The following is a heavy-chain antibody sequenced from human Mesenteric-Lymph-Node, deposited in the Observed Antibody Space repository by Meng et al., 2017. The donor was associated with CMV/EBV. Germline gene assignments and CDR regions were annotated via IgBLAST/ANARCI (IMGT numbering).Heavy chain of an antibody. CDR2: IYYSGST. CDR1: GGSISSSSYY. CDR3: ARDLITYYYGSGSYYNPRKDY. Sequence: SETLSLTCTVSGGSISSSSYYWGWIRQPPGKGLEWIGSIYYSGSTYYNPSLKSRVTISVDTSKNQFSLKLSSVTAADTAVYYCARDLITYYYGSGSYYNPRKDYWGQGTLVTVSS. D-gene: IGHD3-10*01. V-gene: IGHV4-39*02. J-gene: IGHJ4*02.